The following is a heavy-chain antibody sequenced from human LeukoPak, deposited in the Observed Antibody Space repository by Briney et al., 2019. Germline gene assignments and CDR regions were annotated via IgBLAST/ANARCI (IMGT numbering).Heavy chain of an antibody. D-gene: IGHD1-26*01. CDR3: AKDRLGALLYFDS. Sequence: GGSLRLSCAASGFTFSSYGMSSVRQAPGKGLEWVSAISGSGGTTCYADSVKGRFTISRDNSMNTLYLQMNSLRAEDTAVYSCAKDRLGALLYFDSWGQGTLVTVSS. CDR2: ISGSGGTT. V-gene: IGHV3-23*01. CDR1: GFTFSSYG. J-gene: IGHJ4*02.